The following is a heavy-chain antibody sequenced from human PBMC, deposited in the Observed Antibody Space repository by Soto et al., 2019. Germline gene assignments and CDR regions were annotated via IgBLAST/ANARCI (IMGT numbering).Heavy chain of an antibody. Sequence: GGSLRLSCAASGFTFSSYAMSWVRQAPGKGLEWVSAISGSGGSTYYADSVKGRFTISRDNSKNTLYLQMNSLRAEDTAVYYCAKDPYYDILTGYYRGVTTAEYWGQGTLVTVSS. V-gene: IGHV3-23*01. D-gene: IGHD3-9*01. J-gene: IGHJ4*02. CDR3: AKDPYYDILTGYYRGVTTAEY. CDR2: ISGSGGST. CDR1: GFTFSSYA.